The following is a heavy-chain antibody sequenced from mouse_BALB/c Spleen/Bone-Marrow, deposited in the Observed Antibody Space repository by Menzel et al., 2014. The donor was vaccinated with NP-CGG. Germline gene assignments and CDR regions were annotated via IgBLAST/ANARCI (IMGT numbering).Heavy chain of an antibody. CDR2: SRNRAKYYTT. J-gene: IGHJ3*01. V-gene: IGHV7-1*02. CDR1: GFTFSDFY. CDR3: ARDVGYGNYFVY. Sequence: EVKLVESGGGSVQPGDSLRLSCATSGFTFSDFYMDWVRQPPGKGLEWIATSRNRAKYYTTEYSASVKGRFIVSRDTSQSVLYLQMNALSAEDTAIYYCARDVGYGNYFVYWGQGTLVTVSA. D-gene: IGHD2-10*02.